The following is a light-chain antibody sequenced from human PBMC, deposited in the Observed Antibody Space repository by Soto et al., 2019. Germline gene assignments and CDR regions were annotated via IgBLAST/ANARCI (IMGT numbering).Light chain of an antibody. J-gene: IGLJ1*01. CDR1: NIGSKS. V-gene: IGLV3-21*02. CDR2: GDR. Sequence: SYELTQPPSVSVAPGQTARITCGGDNIGSKSVHWYQQKPRQAPVLVVYGDRDRPSGIPERFSGSNSGNTATLTISRVEAGDDADYSCQVWDSSSGHYVFGTGTKVTVL. CDR3: QVWDSSSGHYV.